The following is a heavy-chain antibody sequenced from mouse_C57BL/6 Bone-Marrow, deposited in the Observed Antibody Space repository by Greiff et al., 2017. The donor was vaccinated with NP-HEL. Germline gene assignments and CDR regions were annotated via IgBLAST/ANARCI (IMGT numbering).Heavy chain of an antibody. CDR1: GYTFTSYW. V-gene: IGHV1-64*01. Sequence: VQLQQPGAELVKPGASVKLSCKASGYTFTSYWMHWVKQRPGQGLEWIGMIHPNSGSTNYNEKFKSKATLTVDKSSSTAYMQLRSLTSEDSAVYYCARGGLITTVVPHYYAMDYWGQGTSVTVSS. CDR2: IHPNSGST. J-gene: IGHJ4*01. CDR3: ARGGLITTVVPHYYAMDY. D-gene: IGHD1-1*01.